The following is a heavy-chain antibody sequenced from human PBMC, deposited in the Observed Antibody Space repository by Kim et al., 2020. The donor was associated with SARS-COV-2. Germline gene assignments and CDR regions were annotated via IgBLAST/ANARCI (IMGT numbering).Heavy chain of an antibody. CDR3: ARQHGSTWGFDP. J-gene: IGHJ5*02. Sequence: SETLSLTCTVSGGSISSGNHYWSWIRQTPEKGLEWIGYIYYSGSIKYNPSLESRITISRDTSKNQFSLNFGFVTVADTAVYYCARQHGSTWGFDPWGQGT. CDR2: IYYSGSI. D-gene: IGHD6-13*01. V-gene: IGHV4-30-4*01. CDR1: GGSISSGNHY.